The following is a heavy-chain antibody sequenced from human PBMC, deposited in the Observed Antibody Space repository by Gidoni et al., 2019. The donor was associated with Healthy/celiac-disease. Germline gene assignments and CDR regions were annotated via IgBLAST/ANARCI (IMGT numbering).Heavy chain of an antibody. CDR2: IIPIFGTA. CDR3: ARILEIVVVPAAMDYYGMDV. J-gene: IGHJ6*02. D-gene: IGHD2-2*01. CDR1: GGTFSSYA. V-gene: IGHV1-69*01. Sequence: PGSSVKVSCKASGGTFSSYAISWVRQAPGQGLEWMGGIIPIFGTANYAQKFQGRVTITADESTSTAYMELSSLRSEDTAVYYCARILEIVVVPAAMDYYGMDVWGQGTTVTVSS.